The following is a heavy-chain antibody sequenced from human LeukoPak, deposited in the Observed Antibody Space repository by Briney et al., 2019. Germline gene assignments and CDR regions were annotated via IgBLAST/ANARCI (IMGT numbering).Heavy chain of an antibody. J-gene: IGHJ4*02. CDR3: ARVRLADERAWAY. CDR2: ITPKSGDT. D-gene: IGHD3-3*02. V-gene: IGHV1-2*02. Sequence: ASVKASCKASGYTFSDFYIHRVRQAPGQGLEYVGWITPKSGDTYSPQRFQGRVTMTRDASISTAYMELSSLRSDDTAVYFCARVRLADERAWAYWGQGTLVTVSS. CDR1: GYTFSDFY.